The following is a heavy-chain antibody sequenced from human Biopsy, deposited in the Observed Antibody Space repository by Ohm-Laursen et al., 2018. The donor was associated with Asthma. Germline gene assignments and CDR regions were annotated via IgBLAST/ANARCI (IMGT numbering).Heavy chain of an antibody. Sequence: SLRLSCSASGFTFSSYAMSWVRQAPGKGLEWVSSISSSGASTYYADSVKGRFTISRDNSKNTLYLQMSSLRADDTAVYYCAKGGTYTTDRYAYWGQGSLVMSPQ. D-gene: IGHD1-26*01. J-gene: IGHJ4*02. CDR2: ISSSGAST. V-gene: IGHV3-23*01. CDR3: AKGGTYTTDRYAY. CDR1: GFTFSSYA.